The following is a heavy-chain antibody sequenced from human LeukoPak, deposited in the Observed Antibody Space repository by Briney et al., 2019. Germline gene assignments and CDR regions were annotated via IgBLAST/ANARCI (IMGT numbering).Heavy chain of an antibody. D-gene: IGHD5-12*01. J-gene: IGHJ5*02. CDR3: ARKGDDIVATIWRGNWFDP. CDR1: GYTFSRYG. CDR2: INANNGNT. V-gene: IGHV1-18*04. Sequence: ASVKVSCKASGYTFSRYGITWVRQAPGQGLEWMGWINANNGNTNYAQKLQGRVTMTTDTSTSTAYMELRSLRSDDTAVYYCARKGDDIVATIWRGNWFDPWGQGTLVTVSS.